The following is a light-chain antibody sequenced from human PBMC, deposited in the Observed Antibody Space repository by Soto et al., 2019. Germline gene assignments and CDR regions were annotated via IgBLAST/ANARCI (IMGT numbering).Light chain of an antibody. CDR1: QYISTW. CDR2: DAS. Sequence: DMQLTQSPSTLSASVADRVTITCRASQYISTWWAWFQQKPGKAPNLLIYDASSLQSAAPSRFSGSGSGTPFTLTIRSLQPDDIATYFCQQYNSYSITFGQGTRLEIK. CDR3: QQYNSYSIT. V-gene: IGKV1-5*01. J-gene: IGKJ5*01.